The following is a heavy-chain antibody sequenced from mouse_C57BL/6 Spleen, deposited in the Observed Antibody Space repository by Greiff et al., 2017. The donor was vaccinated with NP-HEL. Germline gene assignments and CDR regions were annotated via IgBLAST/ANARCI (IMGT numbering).Heavy chain of an antibody. Sequence: QLPPPLASLLPPVASVTLSCTSSVSPFPISWLPWLQPRPVQGLAWIGMIHPNSGSTTYNEKFKSKATLTVDKSSSTAYMQLSSLTSEDSAVYYCARSDGYQPAWFAYWGQGTLVTVSA. V-gene: IGHV1-64*01. CDR2: IHPNSGST. J-gene: IGHJ3*01. D-gene: IGHD2-3*01. CDR3: ARSDGYQPAWFAY. CDR1: VSPFPISW.